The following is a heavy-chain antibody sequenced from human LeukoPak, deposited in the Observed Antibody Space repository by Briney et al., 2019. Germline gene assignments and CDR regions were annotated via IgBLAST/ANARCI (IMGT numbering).Heavy chain of an antibody. CDR1: GFTFSSYA. D-gene: IGHD3-16*01. V-gene: IGHV3-23*01. J-gene: IGHJ4*02. Sequence: PGGSLRLSCAASGFTFSSYAMSWVRQAPGKGLEWVSAISGSGGSTYYADSVKDRFTISRDNSKNTLYLQMNSLRAEDTAVYYCAKDIDLTYYFDYWGQGTLVTVSS. CDR3: AKDIDLTYYFDY. CDR2: ISGSGGST.